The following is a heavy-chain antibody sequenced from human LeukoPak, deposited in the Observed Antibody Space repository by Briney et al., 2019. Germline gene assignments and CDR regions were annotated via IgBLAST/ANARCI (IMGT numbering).Heavy chain of an antibody. J-gene: IGHJ4*02. CDR2: INPNSGDT. CDR3: ARDRPLDADDYYGFYYFDY. Sequence: GASVKVSCKASGYTFTDYYMHWVRQAPGQGLEWMGWINPNSGDTNHAQKFQGRVTMTRDTSISTAYMELSRLRSDDTAVYYCARDRPLDADDYYGFYYFDYWGQGTLVTVSS. V-gene: IGHV1-2*02. CDR1: GYTFTDYY. D-gene: IGHD3-10*01.